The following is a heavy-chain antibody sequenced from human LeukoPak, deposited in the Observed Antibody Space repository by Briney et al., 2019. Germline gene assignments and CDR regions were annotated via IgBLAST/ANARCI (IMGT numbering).Heavy chain of an antibody. CDR3: ARDNHYDGLDY. J-gene: IGHJ4*02. D-gene: IGHD3-22*01. V-gene: IGHV3-53*01. Sequence: GGSLRLSCAASGFTFSNAWMSWVRQAPGKGLEWVSVISSGGNTNYADSVKGRFTISRDNSKNTLYLQMNSLRAEDTAVYYCARDNHYDGLDYWGQGTLVTVSS. CDR1: GFTFSNAW. CDR2: ISSGGNT.